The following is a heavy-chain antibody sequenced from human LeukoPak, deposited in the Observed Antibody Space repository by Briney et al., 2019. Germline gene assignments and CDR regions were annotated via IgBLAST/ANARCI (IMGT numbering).Heavy chain of an antibody. CDR3: ATGPIGTFDY. CDR1: GFTFSGYG. CDR2: LSSDGTKE. V-gene: IGHV3-30*02. J-gene: IGHJ4*02. Sequence: GGSLRLSCAASGFTFSGYGMHWVRQAPGKGLEWVAFLSSDGTKEYFADPVKGRFSISRENSKNTLYLQLNSLRDEAPAVYYCATGPIGTFDYWGPGTLVAVSS. D-gene: IGHD6-13*01.